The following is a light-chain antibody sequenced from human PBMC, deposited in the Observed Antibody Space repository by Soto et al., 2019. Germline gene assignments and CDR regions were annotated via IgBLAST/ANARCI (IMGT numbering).Light chain of an antibody. V-gene: IGKV1-5*03. J-gene: IGKJ2*01. CDR2: KAS. CDR1: QSISSW. CDR3: QQYNSDST. Sequence: DIQMTQSPSTLSASVGDRVTITCRASQSISSWLAWYQQKPGKAPKLLIYKASSLESRVPSRFSGSGSGTEFTLTISSLQPDDFATYYCQQYNSDSTFGQGTKLEIK.